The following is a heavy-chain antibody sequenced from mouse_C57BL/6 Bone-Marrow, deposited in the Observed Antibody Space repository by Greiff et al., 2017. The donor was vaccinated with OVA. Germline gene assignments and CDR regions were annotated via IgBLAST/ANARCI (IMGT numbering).Heavy chain of an antibody. CDR3: ASPYYYGSSPFAY. Sequence: QVQLQQPGAELVRPGTSVKLSCKASGYTFTSYWMHWVKQRPGQGLEWIGVIDPSDSYTNYNQKFKGKAPLTVDTSSSTAYMQLSSLTSEDSAVYYCASPYYYGSSPFAYWGQGTLVTVSA. D-gene: IGHD1-1*01. CDR2: IDPSDSYT. CDR1: GYTFTSYW. J-gene: IGHJ3*01. V-gene: IGHV1-59*01.